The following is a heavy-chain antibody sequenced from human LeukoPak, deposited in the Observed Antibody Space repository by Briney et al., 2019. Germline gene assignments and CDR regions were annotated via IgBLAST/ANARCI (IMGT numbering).Heavy chain of an antibody. Sequence: GGSLRLSCAASGFTLSSYAMHWVRQAPGKGLEWVGVISYDGSYKYYADSVKGRFSISRDNSKKTLYLQMSSLRDEDTAVYYCAGVSESGWYYFDYWGQGTLVTVSS. D-gene: IGHD6-19*01. CDR1: GFTLSSYA. CDR2: ISYDGSYK. J-gene: IGHJ4*02. V-gene: IGHV3-30*04. CDR3: AGVSESGWYYFDY.